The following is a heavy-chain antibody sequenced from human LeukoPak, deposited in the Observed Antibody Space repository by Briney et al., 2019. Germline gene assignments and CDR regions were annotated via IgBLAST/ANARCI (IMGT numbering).Heavy chain of an antibody. Sequence: HSGGSLRLSCAASGFTFSSYGMHWVRQAPGKGLEWVAVIRYDGSNKYYADSVKGRFTISRDNSKNTLYLQMNSLRVEDTAVYYCAPEGDGYILFDYWGQGTLVTVSS. CDR2: IRYDGSNK. V-gene: IGHV3-30*02. CDR1: GFTFSSYG. D-gene: IGHD5-24*01. CDR3: APEGDGYILFDY. J-gene: IGHJ4*02.